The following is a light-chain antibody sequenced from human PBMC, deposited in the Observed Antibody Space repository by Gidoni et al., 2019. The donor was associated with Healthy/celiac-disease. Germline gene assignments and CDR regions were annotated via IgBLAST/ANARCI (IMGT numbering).Light chain of an antibody. V-gene: IGKV3-20*01. CDR1: QSVSSSY. CDR2: GAS. CDR3: QHYGRSPWT. Sequence: EIVLTQSPGTLSLSPGERATLSCRASQSVSSSYLAWYQQKPGPAPRLLIYGASSRATGIPERCSGSWSGTDFTLTIRRLEDEDFAVYYCQHYGRSPWTFGQXTKVEIK. J-gene: IGKJ1*01.